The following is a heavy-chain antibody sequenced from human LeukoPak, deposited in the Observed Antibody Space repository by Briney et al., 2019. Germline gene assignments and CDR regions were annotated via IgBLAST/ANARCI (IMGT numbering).Heavy chain of an antibody. V-gene: IGHV3-74*01. J-gene: IGHJ4*02. Sequence: GGSLRLSCAACGFTFSSYWMHWVRQAPGKGLVWVSRINGDGSSTTYVDSVMGRFTIPRDNAKNTLYLQMNSVRAEDTAVYYCARGNIAASGIHYWGQGTLVIVSS. CDR2: INGDGSST. CDR1: GFTFSSYW. D-gene: IGHD6-13*01. CDR3: ARGNIAASGIHY.